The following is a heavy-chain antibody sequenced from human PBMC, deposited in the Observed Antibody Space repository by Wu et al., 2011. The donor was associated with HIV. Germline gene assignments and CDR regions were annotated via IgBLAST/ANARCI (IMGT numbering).Heavy chain of an antibody. CDR3: ARGGSVEGYCSSTKCYYGMDV. J-gene: IGHJ6*02. D-gene: IGHD2-2*01. Sequence: QVQLVQSGAEVKKPGASVKVSCKASGFTFTGYYMHWVRQAPGQGLEWMGIINPSGGSTSHAQKFQGRVTMTRDTSTSTVYMEVSSLRSEDTAVYYCARGGSVEGYCSSTKCYYGMDVWGQGTTVTVSS. CDR2: INPSGGST. CDR1: GFTFTGYY. V-gene: IGHV1-46*01.